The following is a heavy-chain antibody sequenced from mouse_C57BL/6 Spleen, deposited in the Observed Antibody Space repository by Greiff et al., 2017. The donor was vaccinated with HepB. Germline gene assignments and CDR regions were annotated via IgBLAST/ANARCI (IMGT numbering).Heavy chain of an antibody. CDR3: ARDKPLITTVVARYAMDY. CDR2: ISDGGSYT. J-gene: IGHJ4*01. CDR1: GFTFSSYA. V-gene: IGHV5-4*01. D-gene: IGHD1-1*01. Sequence: EVQLVESGGGLVKPGGSLKLSCAASGFTFSSYAMSWVRQTPEKRLEWVATISDGGSYTNYPDNVKGRFTISRDNAKNNLYLQMSHLKSEDTAMYYSARDKPLITTVVARYAMDYWGQGTSVTVSS.